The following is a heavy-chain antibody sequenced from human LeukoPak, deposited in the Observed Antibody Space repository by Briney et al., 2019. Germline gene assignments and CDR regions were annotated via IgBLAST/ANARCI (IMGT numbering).Heavy chain of an antibody. Sequence: TGGSLRLSCSASGFTFSNFGMHWVRQAPGKGLEYVSAISGNGGSTHYADSVKGRFTISRDNSKNTLYLQMTSLKAEDTAVYYFVKEHCSSTSCFYFDYWGQGTLVTVSS. J-gene: IGHJ4*02. CDR2: ISGNGGST. D-gene: IGHD2-2*01. V-gene: IGHV3-64D*06. CDR1: GFTFSNFG. CDR3: VKEHCSSTSCFYFDY.